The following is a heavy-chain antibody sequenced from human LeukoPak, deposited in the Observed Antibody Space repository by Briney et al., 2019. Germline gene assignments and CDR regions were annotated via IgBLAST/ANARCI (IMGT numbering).Heavy chain of an antibody. CDR2: VTGNGRSI. V-gene: IGHV3-21*06. CDR1: GFTFSGYW. Sequence: GGSLRLSCAASGFTFSGYWMHWVRQAPGKGLVWVSAVTGNGRSIYYADSVKGRFTISRDNAKNSLFLRMNSLRAEDTAVYYCARRTGLGKATVPFGGHFDSWGQGTLVVVSS. D-gene: IGHD4-17*01. J-gene: IGHJ4*02. CDR3: ARRTGLGKATVPFGGHFDS.